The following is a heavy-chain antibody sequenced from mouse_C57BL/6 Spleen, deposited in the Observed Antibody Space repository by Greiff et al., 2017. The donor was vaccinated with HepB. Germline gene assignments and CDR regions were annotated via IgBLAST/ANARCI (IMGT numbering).Heavy chain of an antibody. CDR1: GYSITSGYD. J-gene: IGHJ2*01. V-gene: IGHV3-1*01. D-gene: IGHD1-1*01. Sequence: EVQLQESGPGMVKPSQSLSLTCTVTGYSITSGYDWHWIRHFPGNKLEWMGYISYSGSTNYNPSLKSRLSITHDTSKNHFFLKLNSVTTEDTATYYCARGAIYYYGSSGYFDYWGQGTTLTVSS. CDR2: ISYSGST. CDR3: ARGAIYYYGSSGYFDY.